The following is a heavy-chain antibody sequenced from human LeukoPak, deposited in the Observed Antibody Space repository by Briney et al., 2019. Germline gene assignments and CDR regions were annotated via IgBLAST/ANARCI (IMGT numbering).Heavy chain of an antibody. CDR1: GNTFTSYD. J-gene: IGHJ6*03. CDR2: MNPSSGKT. Sequence: ASVKVSCKASGNTFTSYDVNWVRQATGQGLEWIGYMNPSSGKTGYAENFQGRLTMTWDTSISTAYMELSSLRSDDTAVYYCASCLTGQLKVSGFHYYYYMDVWGKGTTVTVSS. CDR3: ASCLTGQLKVSGFHYYYYMDV. D-gene: IGHD1-14*01. V-gene: IGHV1-8*01.